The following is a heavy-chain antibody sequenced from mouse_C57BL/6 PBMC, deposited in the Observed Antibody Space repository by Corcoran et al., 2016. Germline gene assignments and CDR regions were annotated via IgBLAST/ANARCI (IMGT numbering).Heavy chain of an antibody. J-gene: IGHJ2*01. D-gene: IGHD1-1*01. CDR1: GYTFTDYY. CDR3: ASPYYYGSSGFDY. V-gene: IGHV1-26*01. Sequence: EVQLQQSGPELVKPGASVKISCKASGYTFTDYYMNWVKQSHGKSLEWIGDINPNNGGTSYNQKFKGKATLTVDKSSSTAYMELRSLTSEDSAVYYCASPYYYGSSGFDYWGQGTTLTVSS. CDR2: INPNNGGT.